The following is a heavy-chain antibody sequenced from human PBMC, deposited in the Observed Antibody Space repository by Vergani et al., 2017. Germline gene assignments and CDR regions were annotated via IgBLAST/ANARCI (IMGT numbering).Heavy chain of an antibody. Sequence: EVQLVESGGGLVQPGGSLRLSCAASGFTFSSYSMNWVRQAPGKGLEWVSYISSSSSTIYYADSVKGRFTISRDNAKNSLYLQMNSLRAEDTAVYYCARDRDYTYYYYMDVWGKGTTVTVSS. V-gene: IGHV3-48*01. CDR2: ISSSSSTI. D-gene: IGHD5-24*01. CDR1: GFTFSSYS. J-gene: IGHJ6*03. CDR3: ARDRDYTYYYYMDV.